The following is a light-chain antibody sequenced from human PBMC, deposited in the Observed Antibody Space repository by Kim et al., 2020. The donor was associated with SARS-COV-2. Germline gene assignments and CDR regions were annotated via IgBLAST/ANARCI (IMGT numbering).Light chain of an antibody. J-gene: IGKJ1*01. CDR3: QQYNNWPPWT. V-gene: IGKV3-15*01. CDR2: DAS. CDR1: QSVNSN. Sequence: SPGERATLSGRASQSVNSNLAWYQQKPGQAPRLLIYDASTRATGIPARFSGSGSGTEFTLTISSLQSEDFAVYYCQQYNNWPPWTFGQGTKVEIK.